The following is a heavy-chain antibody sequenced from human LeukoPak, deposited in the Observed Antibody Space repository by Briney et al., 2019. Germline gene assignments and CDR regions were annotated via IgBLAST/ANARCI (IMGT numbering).Heavy chain of an antibody. V-gene: IGHV1-2*02. D-gene: IGHD1-26*01. CDR2: INPNSGGT. CDR3: AREKMVGAPKLLDY. J-gene: IGHJ4*02. Sequence: ASVKVSCKASGYTFTGYYLHWVRQAPGQGLEWMGWINPNSGGTNYVQKFQGRVTMTRETSISTAHMELSRLRSDDTAVYFCAREKMVGAPKLLDYWGQGTLVTVSS. CDR1: GYTFTGYY.